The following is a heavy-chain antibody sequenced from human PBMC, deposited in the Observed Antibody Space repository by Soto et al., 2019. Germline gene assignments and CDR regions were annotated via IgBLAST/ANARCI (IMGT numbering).Heavy chain of an antibody. CDR1: GFTVSTYV. D-gene: IGHD2-8*02. Sequence: QVQLVESGGGVVQPGRSLRLSCAVSGFTVSTYVMHWVRQAPGKGLEWVAVISRDGGTNYYADSVKGRFTISRDNSRNTLFLEMNSLRSDDIAVYYCTGEGASGYWGQGTLVTFSS. CDR2: ISRDGGTN. V-gene: IGHV3-30*03. J-gene: IGHJ4*02. CDR3: TGEGASGY.